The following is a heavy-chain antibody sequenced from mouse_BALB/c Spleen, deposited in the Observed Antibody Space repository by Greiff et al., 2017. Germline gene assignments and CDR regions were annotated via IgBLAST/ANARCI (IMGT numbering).Heavy chain of an antibody. J-gene: IGHJ4*01. Sequence: VQLQQSGAELVRPGSSVKISCKASGYAFSSYWMNWVKQRPGQGLEWIGQINPGDGDTNYNGKFKGKATLTADKSSSTAYMALSSLTSEDSAVYCCASKYRMDDWGQGTSVTVS. D-gene: IGHD5-1*01. CDR3: ASKYRMDD. CDR1: GYAFSSYW. V-gene: IGHV1-80*01. CDR2: INPGDGDT.